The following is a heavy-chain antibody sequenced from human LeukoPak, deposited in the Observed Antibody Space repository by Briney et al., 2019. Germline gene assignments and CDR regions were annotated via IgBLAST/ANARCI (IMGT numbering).Heavy chain of an antibody. CDR3: ARGSRSNWSDLGWFDP. D-gene: IGHD1-1*01. V-gene: IGHV1-3*01. CDR1: GYTFTSYA. J-gene: IGHJ5*02. Sequence: ASVKVSCKASGYTFTSYAMHWVRQAPGQRLEWMGWINAGNGNTKYSQEFQGRVTITRDTSASTAYMELSSLRSEDTAVYYCARGSRSNWSDLGWFDPWGQGTLVTVSS. CDR2: INAGNGNT.